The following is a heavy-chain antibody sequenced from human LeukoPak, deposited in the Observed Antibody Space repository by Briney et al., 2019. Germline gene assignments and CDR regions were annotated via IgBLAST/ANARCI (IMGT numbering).Heavy chain of an antibody. J-gene: IGHJ2*01. CDR3: SSAVADGGARWYLDL. D-gene: IGHD6-13*01. CDR1: GFTSRRYW. CDR2: IDQGGSEK. Sequence: GGSLRLSCEVSGFTSRRYWISWVRQAPWKGLKWRGDIDQGGSEKNHVDSVRGRFTISRDNAKSPVYLRMNSLRDEDTAVYYCSSAVADGGARWYLDLWGRGTLVTVSS. V-gene: IGHV3-7*01.